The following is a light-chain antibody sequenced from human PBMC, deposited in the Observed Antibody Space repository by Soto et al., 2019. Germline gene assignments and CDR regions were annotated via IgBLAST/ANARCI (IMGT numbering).Light chain of an antibody. J-gene: IGKJ1*01. V-gene: IGKV3-20*01. CDR1: QTVTSNF. CDR2: GAS. CDR3: QQYAASPFT. Sequence: EIVLTQSPGTLSLSPGERATLSCRASQTVTSNFLAWYQQKPGQAPRLLIYGASSRATGIPDRFSGSGSGTDFTLTIASLEPEDFAVYSCQQYAASPFTFGQVTKVEIK.